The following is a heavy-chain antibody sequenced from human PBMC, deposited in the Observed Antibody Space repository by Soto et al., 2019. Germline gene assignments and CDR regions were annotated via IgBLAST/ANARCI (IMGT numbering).Heavy chain of an antibody. D-gene: IGHD1-26*01. CDR2: IIPIFGTA. V-gene: IGHV1-69*01. J-gene: IGHJ4*02. CDR1: GYTFSSYA. Sequence: QVQLVQSGAEVKKPGASVKVSCKASGYTFSSYAISWVRQAPGQGLEWMGGIIPIFGTANYAQKFQGRVTITADESTSTAYMELSSLRSEDTAVYYCARGKGVGATMAMDYWGQGTLVTVSS. CDR3: ARGKGVGATMAMDY.